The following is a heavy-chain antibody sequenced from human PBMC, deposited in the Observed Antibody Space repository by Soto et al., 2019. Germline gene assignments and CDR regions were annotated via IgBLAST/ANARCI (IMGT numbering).Heavy chain of an antibody. V-gene: IGHV4-59*08. D-gene: IGHD6-6*01. J-gene: IGHJ4*02. CDR1: GGSIGRYY. CDR2: ISDSDNT. CDR3: ARHEKGSSFDH. Sequence: QVQLQESGPGLVKPSETLSLTCSVSGGSIGRYYWSWIRQAPGKGLEWIGFISDSDNTNYNTSLKGRATISGDTSKNQHSLTLSSVTAADTAIYYCARHEKGSSFDHWGQGALVTVSS.